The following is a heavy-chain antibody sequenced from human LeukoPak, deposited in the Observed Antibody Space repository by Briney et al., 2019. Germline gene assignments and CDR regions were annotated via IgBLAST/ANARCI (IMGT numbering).Heavy chain of an antibody. V-gene: IGHV3-23*01. CDR3: AKYWVDTILVPFDY. J-gene: IGHJ4*02. CDR1: GFTFSSYA. Sequence: AGGSLRLSCAASGFTFSSYAMSWVRQAPGKGLEWVSGIIGNGVNTNYADSVQGRFTISRDNSKNTLYLQMNSLRAEDTAVYYCAKYWVDTILVPFDYWGQGTLVTVSS. CDR2: IIGNGVNT. D-gene: IGHD5-18*01.